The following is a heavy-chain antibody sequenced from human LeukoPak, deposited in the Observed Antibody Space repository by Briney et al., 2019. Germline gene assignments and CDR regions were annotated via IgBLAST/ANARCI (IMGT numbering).Heavy chain of an antibody. Sequence: GESLKISCQGSGYNFPIYWIGWVRQMPGQGLEWMGIIYPDYSNTIYGPSFQGQVTISADKSINTAYLEWSSLKASDTAIYYCARQGAAGKYYYYYMDVWGKGTTVTVSS. D-gene: IGHD6-13*01. V-gene: IGHV5-51*01. CDR3: ARQGAAGKYYYYYMDV. J-gene: IGHJ6*03. CDR1: GYNFPIYW. CDR2: IYPDYSNT.